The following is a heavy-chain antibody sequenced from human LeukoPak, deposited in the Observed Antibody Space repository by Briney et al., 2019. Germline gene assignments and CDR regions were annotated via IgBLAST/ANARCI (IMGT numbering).Heavy chain of an antibody. J-gene: IGHJ4*02. CDR2: IHHSEST. D-gene: IGHD5-24*01. Sequence: SQTLSLTCTVSGGSISSGGFSWSWIRQPPGTGLEWIGYIHHSESTYYIPSLESRVTISIDRSENQFSLNLTSVTAADSAVYYCARGRDGYINYWGQGTLVTVSS. CDR1: GGSISSGGFS. V-gene: IGHV4-30-2*01. CDR3: ARGRDGYINY.